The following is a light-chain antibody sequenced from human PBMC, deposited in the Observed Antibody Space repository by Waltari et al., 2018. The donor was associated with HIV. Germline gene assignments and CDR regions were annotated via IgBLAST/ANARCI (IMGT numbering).Light chain of an antibody. J-gene: IGLJ1*01. CDR1: SLRRFF. CDR2: GAN. CDR3: HSRDTDGDHYV. V-gene: IGLV3-19*01. Sequence: SSELTQDPVLSVALGQTIKITCQGDSLRRFFPNWYQQTPGQATILVVYGANRRPSGIPARFSASNSGNTASLIISDSQAVDEADYYCHSRDTDGDHYVFGGGTRVIV.